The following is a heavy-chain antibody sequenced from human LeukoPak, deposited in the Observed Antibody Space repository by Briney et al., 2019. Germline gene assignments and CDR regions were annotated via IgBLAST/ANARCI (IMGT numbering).Heavy chain of an antibody. J-gene: IGHJ4*02. V-gene: IGHV4-31*03. D-gene: IGHD6-6*01. CDR1: GGSISSGGYY. CDR3: ARHRAYSSSSPFDY. Sequence: SETLSLTCTVSGGSISSGGYYWSWIRQHPGKGLEWIGYIYYSGSTYYNPSLKSRVTISVDTSKNQFSLRLSSVTAADTAVYYCARHRAYSSSSPFDYWGQGTLVTVSS. CDR2: IYYSGST.